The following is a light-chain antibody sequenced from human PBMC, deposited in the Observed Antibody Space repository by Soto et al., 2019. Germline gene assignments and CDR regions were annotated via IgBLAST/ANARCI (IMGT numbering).Light chain of an antibody. CDR1: ALPKQF. Sequence: SYELTQPPSGSVSPGQSARITCSGEALPKQFAYWYQQKPGQAPILVMYKDSQRPSGIPERFSASSAGTTATLIISGVQAEDEAYYDCKSSGKTARHPGLFGGGTQLPVL. V-gene: IGLV3-25*02. J-gene: IGLJ2*01. CDR3: KSSGKTARHPGL. CDR2: KDS.